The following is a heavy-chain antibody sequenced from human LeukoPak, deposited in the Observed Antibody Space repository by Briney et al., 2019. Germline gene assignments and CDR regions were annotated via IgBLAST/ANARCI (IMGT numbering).Heavy chain of an antibody. CDR2: INHSGST. CDR1: GVSFSGYY. J-gene: IGHJ4*02. V-gene: IGHV4-34*01. D-gene: IGHD3-22*01. Sequence: SETLSLTCAVYGVSFSGYYWSWIRQPPGKGLEWIGEINHSGSTNYNPSLKSRVTISVDTSKNQFSLKLSSVTAADTAVYYCARGSYDSSGYYYVFPHEFDYWGQGTLVTVSS. CDR3: ARGSYDSSGYYYVFPHEFDY.